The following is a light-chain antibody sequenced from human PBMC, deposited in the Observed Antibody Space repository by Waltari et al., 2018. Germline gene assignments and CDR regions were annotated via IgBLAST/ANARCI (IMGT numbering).Light chain of an antibody. V-gene: IGKV3-15*01. CDR1: QSVSSN. J-gene: IGKJ1*01. CDR3: QQYNNWPRT. CDR2: GAS. Sequence: LVMTPSPATLSVSPGERPTLSCRASQSVSSNLAWYQQKPGQAPRLLIYGASNRATGIPDRFSGSGSGTDFTLNISSLQSEDVAVYYCQQYNNWPRTFGQGTKVEIK.